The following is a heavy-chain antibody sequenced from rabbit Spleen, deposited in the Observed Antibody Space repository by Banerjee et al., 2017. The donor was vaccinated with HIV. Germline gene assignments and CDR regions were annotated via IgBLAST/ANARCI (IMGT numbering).Heavy chain of an antibody. CDR1: GFDFSNYY. CDR3: ARQRNNGWSEFRL. D-gene: IGHD4-1*01. CDR2: IYAGKGDT. J-gene: IGHJ4*01. Sequence: QLEETGGGLVQPGGSLTLSCKASGFDFSNYYLSWVRQAPGKGLEWIGIIYAGKGDTDYASWVNGRFTISSDNAQNTVDLQMNSLTAADTATYFCARQRNNGWSEFRLWGPGTLVTVS. V-gene: IGHV1S7*01.